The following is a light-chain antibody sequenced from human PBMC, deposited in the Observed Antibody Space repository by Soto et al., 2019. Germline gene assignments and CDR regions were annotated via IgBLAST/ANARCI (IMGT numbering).Light chain of an antibody. Sequence: DIQMTQSPSSLSASVGDRVTITCRASQDISNSLAWYQQKPGNVPNLLIYAASTMQSGVPNRFSGSGSGTAFALTITSLEPEDVATYYCPNYNTAPLTFDGGTRVEIK. CDR2: AAS. V-gene: IGKV1-27*01. J-gene: IGKJ4*01. CDR1: QDISNS. CDR3: PNYNTAPLT.